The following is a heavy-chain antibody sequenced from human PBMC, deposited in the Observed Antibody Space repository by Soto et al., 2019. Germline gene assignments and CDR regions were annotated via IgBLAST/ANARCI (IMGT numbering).Heavy chain of an antibody. Sequence: EVQLLESGGGLVQPGGSLRLSCAASGFTFSSYAMSWVRQAPGKGLEWVSAIIGSGGSTYYADSVKGRFTIPRDNSNNTLCLQKNSLRAEERAVYYWAKRGSLYWAQGPLVTASS. CDR3: AKRGSLY. CDR1: GFTFSSYA. J-gene: IGHJ4*02. CDR2: IIGSGGST. V-gene: IGHV3-23*01. D-gene: IGHD3-10*01.